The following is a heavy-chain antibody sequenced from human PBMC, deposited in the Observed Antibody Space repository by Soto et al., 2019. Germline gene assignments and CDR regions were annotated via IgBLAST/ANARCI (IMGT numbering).Heavy chain of an antibody. CDR1: GGTFSSYA. D-gene: IGHD3-22*01. Sequence: GASVKVSCKASGGTFSSYAISWVRQAPGQGLEWMGGIIPIFGTANYAQKFQGRVTITADESTSTAYMELSSLRSEDTAVYYCARDRGYYDSSGYPDPNWFDPWGQGTLVTVSS. CDR2: IIPIFGTA. J-gene: IGHJ5*02. CDR3: ARDRGYYDSSGYPDPNWFDP. V-gene: IGHV1-69*13.